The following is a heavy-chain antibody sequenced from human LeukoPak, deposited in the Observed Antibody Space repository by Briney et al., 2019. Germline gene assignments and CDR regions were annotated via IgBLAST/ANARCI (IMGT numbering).Heavy chain of an antibody. CDR2: INQDGTEK. CDR1: GFTFTTYW. Sequence: GESLRLSCAASGFTFTTYWMTWVRQAPGKGLEWVANINQDGTEKYYVDSVKGRFTISRDNAKNTLYLQMNSLRAEDTAVYYCARADPDYYGYFVSWGQGTLVTVSS. D-gene: IGHD3-10*01. CDR3: ARADPDYYGYFVS. V-gene: IGHV3-7*01. J-gene: IGHJ4*02.